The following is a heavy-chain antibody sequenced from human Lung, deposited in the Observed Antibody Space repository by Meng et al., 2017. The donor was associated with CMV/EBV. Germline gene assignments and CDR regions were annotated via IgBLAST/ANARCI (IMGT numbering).Heavy chain of an antibody. D-gene: IGHD6-19*01. CDR2: ISGSGGTT. CDR1: GFTFRTYA. V-gene: IGHV3-23*01. Sequence: GESXKISCAASGFTFRTYAMSWVRQVPGKGLEWVSSISGSGGTTHYVDSAKGRFTISKDTSRDTLYLQMNSLRAEDTAVYYCAKELHSGWSYYFDYWGQGAXVNVYS. CDR3: AKELHSGWSYYFDY. J-gene: IGHJ4*02.